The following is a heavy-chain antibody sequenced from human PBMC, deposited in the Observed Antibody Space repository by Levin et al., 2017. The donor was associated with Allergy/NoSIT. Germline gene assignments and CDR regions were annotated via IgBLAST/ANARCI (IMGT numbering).Heavy chain of an antibody. CDR2: IYYSGST. CDR1: GGSISSYY. CDR3: ARTPATCSGGSCYSSLNDGDEPYFDY. V-gene: IGHV4-59*01. Sequence: SETLSLTCTVSGGSISSYYWSWIRQPPGKGLEWIGYIYYSGSTNYNPSLKSRVTISVDTSKNKFSLKLSSVTAADTAVYYCARTPATCSGGSCYSSLNDGDEPYFDYWGQGTLVTVSS. J-gene: IGHJ4*02. D-gene: IGHD2-15*01.